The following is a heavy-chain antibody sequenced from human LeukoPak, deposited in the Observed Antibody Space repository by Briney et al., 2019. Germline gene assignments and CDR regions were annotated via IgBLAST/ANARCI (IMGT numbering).Heavy chain of an antibody. CDR1: GGSFSGYY. V-gene: IGHV4-34*01. CDR2: INHRGST. J-gene: IGHJ4*02. Sequence: PSETLSLTCAVYGGSFSGYYWSWIRQPPGKGLEWIGEINHRGSTNYNPSLKSRVTISVDTSKNQFSLKLSSVTAADTAVYYCARAPRDSYGKYYFDYGGRGPLVTVSS. D-gene: IGHD5-18*01. CDR3: ARAPRDSYGKYYFDY.